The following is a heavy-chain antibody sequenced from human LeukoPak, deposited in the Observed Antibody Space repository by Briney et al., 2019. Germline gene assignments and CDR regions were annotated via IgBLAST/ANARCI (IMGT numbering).Heavy chain of an antibody. CDR3: ARYPNWNDAFDI. Sequence: ASETLSLTCTVSGGSISSYYWSWIRQPPGKGLEWIGYIYYSGSTNYNPSLKSRVTISVDTSKNQFSLKLSSVTAADTAVYYCARYPNWNDAFDIWGQGTMVTVSS. V-gene: IGHV4-59*01. D-gene: IGHD1-1*01. CDR1: GGSISSYY. CDR2: IYYSGST. J-gene: IGHJ3*02.